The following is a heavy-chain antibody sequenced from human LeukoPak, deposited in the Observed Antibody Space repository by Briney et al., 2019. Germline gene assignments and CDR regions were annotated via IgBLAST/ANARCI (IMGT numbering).Heavy chain of an antibody. Sequence: GSLRLSCAASGFTFSSYAMSWVRQAPGKGLEWVSAISGSGGSTYYADSVKGRFTISRDNSKNTLYLQMNSLRAEDTAVYYCAKAEDSSGWYGLDCWGQGTLVTVSS. CDR1: GFTFSSYA. CDR3: AKAEDSSGWYGLDC. CDR2: ISGSGGST. D-gene: IGHD6-19*01. V-gene: IGHV3-23*01. J-gene: IGHJ4*02.